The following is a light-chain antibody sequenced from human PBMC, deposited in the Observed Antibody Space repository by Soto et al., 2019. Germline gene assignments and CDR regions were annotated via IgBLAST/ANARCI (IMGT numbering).Light chain of an antibody. V-gene: IGLV2-23*01. Sequence: LTQPASVSGSPGQSITISCTGTSSDVGGYNLVSWYQQHPGKAPKVMIYEGSKRPSGVSNRFSGSKSGNTASLTISGLQAEEEADYYCCSYAGSSTYVFGTGTKVTVL. CDR3: CSYAGSSTYV. J-gene: IGLJ1*01. CDR2: EGS. CDR1: SSDVGGYNL.